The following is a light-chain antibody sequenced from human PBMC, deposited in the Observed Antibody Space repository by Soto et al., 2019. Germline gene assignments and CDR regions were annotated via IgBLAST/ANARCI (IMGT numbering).Light chain of an antibody. Sequence: DIQMTQSPSTLSASVGDRVTITCRASQSISRWVAWYQQKPEKAPKLLIYDASSLESGVPSRFSGSGSGTEFTLTISSLQPDDFATYYCQHYNSYSEAFGQGTKVDIK. CDR3: QHYNSYSEA. V-gene: IGKV1-5*01. J-gene: IGKJ1*01. CDR1: QSISRW. CDR2: DAS.